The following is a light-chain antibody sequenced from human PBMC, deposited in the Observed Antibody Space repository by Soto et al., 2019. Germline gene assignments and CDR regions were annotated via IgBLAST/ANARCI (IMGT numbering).Light chain of an antibody. CDR1: QDISDD. CDR3: LQNHNYPRT. Sequence: AIQMTQSPSSLSASVGDRVTITCRASQDISDDVGWYQQTPGKAPKLLISGASRLQSGVPSRFSGSGSGAAFTLTIPSLRPEDSTTDYCLQNHNYPRTFGQGTKVEI. CDR2: GAS. V-gene: IGKV1-6*01. J-gene: IGKJ1*01.